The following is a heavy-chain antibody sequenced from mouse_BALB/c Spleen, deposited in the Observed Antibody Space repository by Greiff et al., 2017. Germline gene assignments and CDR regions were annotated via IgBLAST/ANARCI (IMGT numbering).Heavy chain of an antibody. CDR2: INPSSGYT. CDR1: GYTFTSYT. Sequence: QVQLKESAAELARPGASVKMSCKASGYTFTSYTMHWVKQRPGQGLEWIGYINPSSGYTEYNQKFKDKTTLTADKSSSTAYMQLSSLTSEDSAVYYCARYGNSENLGYFDYWGQGTTLTVSS. CDR3: ARYGNSENLGYFDY. D-gene: IGHD2-1*01. V-gene: IGHV1-4*02. J-gene: IGHJ2*01.